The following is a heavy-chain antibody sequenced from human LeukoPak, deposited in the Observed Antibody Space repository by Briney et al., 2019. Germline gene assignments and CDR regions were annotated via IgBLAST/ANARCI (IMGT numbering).Heavy chain of an antibody. CDR1: GGSFSGYY. CDR2: NKPSGSN. Sequence: SETLSLTRAVYGGSFSGYYWSWIRPPPGRGLEWVGENKPSGSNNYNPSLKRLGTISVDTSKNQFSTQLSSVTAADTAVYYCARPGYCSGGSCPRWFDAWGQGTLVTVSS. V-gene: IGHV4-34*01. D-gene: IGHD2-15*01. CDR3: ARPGYCSGGSCPRWFDA. J-gene: IGHJ5*02.